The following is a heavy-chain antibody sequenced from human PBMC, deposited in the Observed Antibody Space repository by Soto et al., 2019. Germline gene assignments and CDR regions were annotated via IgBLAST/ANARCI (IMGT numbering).Heavy chain of an antibody. CDR3: AREDIVVVTSMDV. J-gene: IGHJ6*02. Sequence: SATLSLTCTVSGCSISSYYWSWLRQPAGKGLEWIGRIYTSVSTNYNPSLKSRVTMSVDTSKNQFSLKLSSVTAADTAVYYCAREDIVVVTSMDVWGQGTTVTVSS. CDR2: IYTSVST. CDR1: GCSISSYY. D-gene: IGHD2-2*01. V-gene: IGHV4-4*07.